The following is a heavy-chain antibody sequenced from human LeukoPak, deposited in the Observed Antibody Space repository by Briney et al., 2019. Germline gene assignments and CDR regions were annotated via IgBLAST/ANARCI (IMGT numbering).Heavy chain of an antibody. CDR3: AKGGTTALRYFDWLLSPDY. CDR1: GFTFSSYG. Sequence: PGRSLRLSCAASGFTFSSYGMHWVRQAPGKGLEWVAVISYDGSNKYYADSVKGRFTISRDNSKNTLYLQMNSLRAEDTAVYYCAKGGTTALRYFDWLLSPDYWGQGTLVTVSS. V-gene: IGHV3-30*18. CDR2: ISYDGSNK. D-gene: IGHD3-9*01. J-gene: IGHJ4*02.